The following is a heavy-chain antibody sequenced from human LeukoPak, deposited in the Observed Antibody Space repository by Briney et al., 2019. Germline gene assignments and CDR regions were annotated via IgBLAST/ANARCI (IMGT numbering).Heavy chain of an antibody. CDR3: VRDYQYYDFWSGYYSDYYYYMDV. V-gene: IGHV3-74*01. CDR2: INSDGSNT. J-gene: IGHJ6*03. Sequence: PGGSLRLSCAASGFTFSSYWMHWVRQAPGKGLVWGSHINSDGSNTGYADSVKGRFTISRDNARNTLYLQMNSLRAEDTAVYYCVRDYQYYDFWSGYYSDYYYYMDVWGKGTTVTVSS. CDR1: GFTFSSYW. D-gene: IGHD3-3*01.